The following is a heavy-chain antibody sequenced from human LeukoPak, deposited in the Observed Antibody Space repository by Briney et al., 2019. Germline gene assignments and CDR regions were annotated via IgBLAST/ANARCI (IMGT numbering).Heavy chain of an antibody. J-gene: IGHJ4*02. Sequence: PGRSLRLSCAASGFTFSSYGMHWVRQAPGKGLEWVAVIWYDGSNKYYADSVKGRFTISRDNSKNTLYLQMNSLRAEDTAVYYCAKADPVRGVINIFDYWGQGTLVTVSS. CDR1: GFTFSSYG. CDR2: IWYDGSNK. V-gene: IGHV3-33*06. CDR3: AKADPVRGVINIFDY. D-gene: IGHD3-10*01.